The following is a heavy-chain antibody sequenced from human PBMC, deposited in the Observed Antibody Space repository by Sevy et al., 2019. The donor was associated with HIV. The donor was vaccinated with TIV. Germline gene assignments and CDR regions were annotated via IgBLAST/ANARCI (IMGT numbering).Heavy chain of an antibody. V-gene: IGHV3-30*02. J-gene: IGHJ4*02. CDR3: VKEGGGGGGDH. D-gene: IGHD3-10*01. CDR1: GFSFSSYG. CDR2: IQYDGSNK. Sequence: GGSLRLSCAASGFSFSSYGMHWVRQAPGKGLEWMSYIQYDGSNKDYADSVKGRFTISRDNSKNTLYLQMNSVGVGDRAVFYCVKEGGGGGGDHWGQGTLVTVSS.